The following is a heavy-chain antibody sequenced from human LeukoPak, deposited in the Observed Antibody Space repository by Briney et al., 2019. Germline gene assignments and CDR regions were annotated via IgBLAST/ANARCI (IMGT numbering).Heavy chain of an antibody. J-gene: IGHJ4*02. Sequence: PGGSLSLSCAASGFTFSRYTINWVRQAPGKGLEWVSSISSSSSYTFYADSVKGRFTISRDNAKNSLYLQMNGLRAEDTAVYYCARVRDLYRDYWGQGTLVTVSS. D-gene: IGHD2-2*02. CDR3: ARVRDLYRDY. CDR2: ISSSSSYT. CDR1: GFTFSRYT. V-gene: IGHV3-21*01.